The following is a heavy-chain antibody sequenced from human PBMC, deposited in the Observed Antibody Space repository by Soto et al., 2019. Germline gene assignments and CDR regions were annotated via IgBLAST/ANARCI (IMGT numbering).Heavy chain of an antibody. J-gene: IGHJ6*03. D-gene: IGHD2-2*01. CDR3: ARGLGDIVVVPAAPDYYYYMDV. CDR1: GGSFSGDY. V-gene: IGHV4-34*01. Sequence: SETLSLTCAVYGGSFSGDYWSWIRRPPGKGLEWIGEINHSGSTNYNPSLKSRVTISVDTSKNQFSLKLSSVTAADTAVYYCARGLGDIVVVPAAPDYYYYMDVWGKGTTVTVSS. CDR2: INHSGST.